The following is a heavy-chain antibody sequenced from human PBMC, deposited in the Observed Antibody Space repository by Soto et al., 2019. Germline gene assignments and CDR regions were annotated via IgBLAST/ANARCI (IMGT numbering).Heavy chain of an antibody. D-gene: IGHD2-2*01. Sequence: GGSPRLSCGASGFTFSSYSMHWVRPAPGRWLVWVAVISYDGSNKYYADSVKGRFTISRDNSKNTLYLQMNSLRAEDTAVYYCAREPAASYYYYYGMDVWGQGTTVTVSS. CDR2: ISYDGSNK. CDR3: AREPAASYYYYYGMDV. J-gene: IGHJ6*02. V-gene: IGHV3-30-3*01. CDR1: GFTFSSYS.